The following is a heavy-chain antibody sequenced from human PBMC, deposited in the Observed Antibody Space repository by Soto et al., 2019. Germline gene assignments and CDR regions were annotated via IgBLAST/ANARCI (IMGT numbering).Heavy chain of an antibody. CDR2: ISYDGSDK. D-gene: IGHD3-16*01. CDR1: GFTFSSYG. V-gene: IGHV3-30*18. Sequence: QVPLVESGGGVVQPGRSLRLSCAASGFTFSSYGMHWVRQAPGKGLEWVAVISYDGSDKYYADSVKGRFTISRDDSRNTVYLQMNSLRDEDTAVYYCAKTAGYDYVWGSSGLDPWGQGTLVTVSS. CDR3: AKTAGYDYVWGSSGLDP. J-gene: IGHJ5*02.